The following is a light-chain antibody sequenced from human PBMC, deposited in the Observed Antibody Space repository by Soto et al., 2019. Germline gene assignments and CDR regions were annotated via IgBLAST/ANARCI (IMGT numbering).Light chain of an antibody. CDR1: QSISSNS. CDR3: QQYDSSPMT. V-gene: IGKV3-20*01. Sequence: EIVLTQSPGTLSLSPGERATLSCRASQSISSNSVAWYQQEPGQAPRLLIHGASTRPTGIPDRVSGSGSGTDFTLTISRLEPEDFGVYYCQQYDSSPMTFGQGTRLEIK. J-gene: IGKJ5*01. CDR2: GAS.